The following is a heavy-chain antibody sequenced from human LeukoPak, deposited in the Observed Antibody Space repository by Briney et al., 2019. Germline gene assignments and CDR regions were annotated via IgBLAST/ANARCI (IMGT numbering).Heavy chain of an antibody. J-gene: IGHJ4*02. CDR3: AKLSGRVVPAAIHW. Sequence: PGGSLRLSCAASGFTVSSNYMSWVRQAPGKGLEWVSVIYSCGSTYYADSVKGRFTISRDNSKNTLYLQMNSLRAEDTAVYYCAKLSGRVVPAAIHWWGQGTLVTVSS. V-gene: IGHV3-66*04. CDR2: IYSCGST. CDR1: GFTVSSNY. D-gene: IGHD2-2*01.